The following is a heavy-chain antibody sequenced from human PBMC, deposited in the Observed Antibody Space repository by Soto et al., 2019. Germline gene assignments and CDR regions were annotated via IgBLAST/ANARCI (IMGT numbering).Heavy chain of an antibody. CDR2: IVPIFGTT. Sequence: QVQLVQSGAEVKKPGSSVKVSCKASGDTFSTYAFSWVRQAPGQGLEWMGGIVPIFGTTNYAQKFQDRVTITADELTNTAYMELSSLKSEDTAVYYCARDLNSGDYSAADHWGQGTLVTVSS. J-gene: IGHJ4*02. CDR1: GDTFSTYA. CDR3: ARDLNSGDYSAADH. V-gene: IGHV1-69*01. D-gene: IGHD1-26*01.